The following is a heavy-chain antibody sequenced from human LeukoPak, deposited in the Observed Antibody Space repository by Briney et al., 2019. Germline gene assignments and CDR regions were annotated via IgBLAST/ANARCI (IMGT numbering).Heavy chain of an antibody. CDR2: ISYDGSNK. V-gene: IGHV3-30*04. Sequence: GGSLRLSCAASGFTFSSYAMHWVRQAPGKGLEWVAVISYDGSNKYYADSVKGRFTISRDNSKNTLYLQMNSLRAEDTAVYYCAREHQYCSGGSCYRPTDYWGQGTLVTVSS. J-gene: IGHJ4*02. CDR1: GFTFSSYA. CDR3: AREHQYCSGGSCYRPTDY. D-gene: IGHD2-15*01.